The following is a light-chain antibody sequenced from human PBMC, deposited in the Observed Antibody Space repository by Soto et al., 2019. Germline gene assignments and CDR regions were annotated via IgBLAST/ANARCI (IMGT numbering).Light chain of an antibody. V-gene: IGLV2-23*01. CDR3: CSSAPESTYV. CDR2: KGT. CDR1: ISDVGAYDS. Sequence: QSALAQPASVSGSPGQSITISCTGTISDVGAYDSVSWYQQHPHKAPQLIIYKGTQRPSGVSNRFSGSTSGNAASLTISGLQADDEADYFCCSSAPESTYVCGTGTKVTVL. J-gene: IGLJ1*01.